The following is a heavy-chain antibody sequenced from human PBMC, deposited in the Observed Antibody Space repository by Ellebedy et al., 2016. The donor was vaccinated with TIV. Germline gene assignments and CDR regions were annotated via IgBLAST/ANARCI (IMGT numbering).Heavy chain of an antibody. CDR2: ISNGGDTT. V-gene: IGHV3-23*01. J-gene: IGHJ3*02. D-gene: IGHD6-25*01. CDR1: GFTFGCCA. CDR3: VRGGISAGCFDI. Sequence: GESLKISCAASGFTFGCCAMSWVRQAPGKGLEWVSVISNGGDTTYADSVKGRFTVSRDISKNTLYLQMNSLRAEETAVYYCVRGGISAGCFDIWGQGTMVTVSS.